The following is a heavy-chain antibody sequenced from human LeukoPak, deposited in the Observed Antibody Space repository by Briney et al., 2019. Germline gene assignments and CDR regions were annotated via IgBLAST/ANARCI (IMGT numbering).Heavy chain of an antibody. CDR3: AKEGGGGKFYFDY. D-gene: IGHD3-16*01. CDR2: ISWNSGAI. J-gene: IGHJ4*02. CDR1: GFTFDDYA. Sequence: PGGSLRLSCAASGFTFDDYAMHWVRQTPGKGLEWVSGISWNSGAIAYADSVKGRFTISRDNAKNSLYLQMNSLRPQDMALYYCAKEGGGGKFYFDYWGQGTLVTVSS. V-gene: IGHV3-9*03.